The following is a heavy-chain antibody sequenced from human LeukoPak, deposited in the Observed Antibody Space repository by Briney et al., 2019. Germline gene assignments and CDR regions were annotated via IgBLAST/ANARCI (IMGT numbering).Heavy chain of an antibody. CDR3: ARGRRSGAYYDSSGYPPRWWFDP. D-gene: IGHD3-22*01. CDR2: INHSGST. V-gene: IGHV4-34*01. J-gene: IGHJ5*02. CDR1: GGSFSGYY. Sequence: SETLSLTCAVYGGSFSGYYWSWIRQPPGNGLEWIGEINHSGSTNYNPSIKSRVTISVDTSKNQFSLKLSSVTAADTAVYYCARGRRSGAYYDSSGYPPRWWFDPWGQGTLVTVSS.